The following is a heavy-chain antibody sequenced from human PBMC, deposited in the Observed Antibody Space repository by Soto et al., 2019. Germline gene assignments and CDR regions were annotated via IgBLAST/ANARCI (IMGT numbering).Heavy chain of an antibody. V-gene: IGHV4-39*01. J-gene: IGHJ6*02. CDR2: IYYSGST. CDR3: ARQQGYDILTGYLYGMDV. D-gene: IGHD3-9*01. Sequence: ASETLSLTCTVSGGSISSSSYYWGWIRQPPGEGLEWIGSIYYSGSTYYNPSLKSRVTISVDTSKNQFSLKLSSVTAAGTAVYYCARQQGYDILTGYLYGMDVWGQGTTVTVSS. CDR1: GGSISSSSYY.